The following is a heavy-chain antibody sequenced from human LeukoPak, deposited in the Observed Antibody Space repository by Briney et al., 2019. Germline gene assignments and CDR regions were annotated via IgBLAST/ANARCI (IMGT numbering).Heavy chain of an antibody. CDR2: INPNSGGT. CDR1: GYTLTGYY. V-gene: IGHV1-2*02. CDR3: ARRGIGGAFDI. D-gene: IGHD3-10*01. J-gene: IGHJ3*02. Sequence: ASVKVSCKASGYTLTGYYMNWVRQAPGQGLEWMGWINPNSGGTKYAEKSQGRVTMTRDTSISTAYMELSRLRSDDTAVYYCARRGIGGAFDIWGQGTMVTVSS.